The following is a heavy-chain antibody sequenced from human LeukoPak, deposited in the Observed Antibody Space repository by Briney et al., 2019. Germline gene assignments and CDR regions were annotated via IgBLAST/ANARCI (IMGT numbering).Heavy chain of an antibody. J-gene: IGHJ5*02. CDR3: ARGRRIAAAGGSWFDP. D-gene: IGHD6-13*01. Sequence: GASVKVSCKASGYTFTSYGISWVRQAPGQGLEWMGWISAYNGNTNYAQKFQGRVTMTRDTSISTAYMELSRLRSDDTAVYYCARGRRIAAAGGSWFDPWGQGTLVTVSS. CDR1: GYTFTSYG. V-gene: IGHV1-18*01. CDR2: ISAYNGNT.